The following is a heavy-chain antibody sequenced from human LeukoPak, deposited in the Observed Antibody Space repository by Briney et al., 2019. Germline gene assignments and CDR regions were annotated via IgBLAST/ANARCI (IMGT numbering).Heavy chain of an antibody. CDR1: GYTFTGYH. Sequence: XSVKVSCKASGYTFTGYHMHWVRQAPGQGLEWMGRINPNSGDTNYAQKFQGRVTMTRDTSISTAYMELSRLRSDDTAVYYCARDYCSSTSCLFDYWGQGTLVTVSS. CDR2: INPNSGDT. D-gene: IGHD2-2*01. V-gene: IGHV1-2*06. CDR3: ARDYCSSTSCLFDY. J-gene: IGHJ4*02.